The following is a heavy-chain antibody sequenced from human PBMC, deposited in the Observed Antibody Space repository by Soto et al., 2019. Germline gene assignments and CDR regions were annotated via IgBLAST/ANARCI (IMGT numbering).Heavy chain of an antibody. D-gene: IGHD6-19*01. Sequence: PGGSLRLSCSASGFSFSTSYMHWVRQAPGKGLECVSAISSNGDRIYYADSVKGRFTITRDNSKNTLYLQMMSLRPEDAALYYCVKVLDSSGWYYYDYWGQGVPVTVSS. CDR1: GFSFSTSY. CDR2: ISSNGDRI. CDR3: VKVLDSSGWYYYDY. V-gene: IGHV3-64D*08. J-gene: IGHJ4*02.